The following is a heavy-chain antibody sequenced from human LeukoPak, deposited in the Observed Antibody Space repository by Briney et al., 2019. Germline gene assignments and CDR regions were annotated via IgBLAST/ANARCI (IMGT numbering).Heavy chain of an antibody. V-gene: IGHV1-2*04. Sequence: GASVKVSCKASGYTFTGYYMHWVRQAPGQGLEWMGWINPNSGGTNYAQKFQGWVTMTRDTSISTAYMELSRLRSDDTAVYYCARGAEVLAAAGTIDYWGQGTLVTVSS. J-gene: IGHJ4*02. CDR2: INPNSGGT. CDR1: GYTFTGYY. D-gene: IGHD6-13*01. CDR3: ARGAEVLAAAGTIDY.